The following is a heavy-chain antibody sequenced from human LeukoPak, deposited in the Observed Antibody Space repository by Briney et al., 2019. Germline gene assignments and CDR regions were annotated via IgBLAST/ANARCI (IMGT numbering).Heavy chain of an antibody. CDR2: ISAYNGNT. V-gene: IGHV1-18*04. Sequence: SSVTVSCKASGYTFTSYGISWVRQAPGQGLEWMGWISAYNGNTNYAQKLQGGVTMTTDTSTSTAYMELRSLRSDDTAVYYCARSDRYNWNTDLDYWGQGTLVTVSS. CDR1: GYTFTSYG. J-gene: IGHJ4*02. CDR3: ARSDRYNWNTDLDY. D-gene: IGHD1-1*01.